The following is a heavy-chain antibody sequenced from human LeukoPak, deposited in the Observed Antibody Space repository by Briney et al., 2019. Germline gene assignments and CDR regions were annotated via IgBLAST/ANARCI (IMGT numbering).Heavy chain of an antibody. CDR2: IYWNDDK. Sequence: SGPTLVNPTQTLTLTCTFSGFSLSTSGVGVGWIRQPPGKALEWLALIYWNDDKRYSPSLKSRLTITKDTSKNQVVLTMTNMDPVDTATYYCAHRPSHDYGGEWYFDYWGQGTLVTVSS. J-gene: IGHJ4*02. V-gene: IGHV2-5*01. CDR3: AHRPSHDYGGEWYFDY. CDR1: GFSLSTSGVG. D-gene: IGHD4-23*01.